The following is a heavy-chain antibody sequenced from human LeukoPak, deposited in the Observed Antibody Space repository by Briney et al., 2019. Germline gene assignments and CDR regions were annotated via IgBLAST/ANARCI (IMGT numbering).Heavy chain of an antibody. V-gene: IGHV1-2*02. J-gene: IGHJ5*02. CDR1: GYTFTGYY. D-gene: IGHD6-13*01. CDR3: ARPTPYSSRGWFDP. Sequence: GASVKVSCKASGYTFTGYYMHWVRQAPGQGLEWMGWINPNSGGTNYAQKFQGRVTMTRDTSISTAYMELSRLRSDDTAVYYCARPTPYSSRGWFDPWGQGTLVTVSS. CDR2: INPNSGGT.